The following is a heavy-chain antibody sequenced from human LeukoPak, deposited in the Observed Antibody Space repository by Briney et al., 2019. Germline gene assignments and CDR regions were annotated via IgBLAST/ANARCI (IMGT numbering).Heavy chain of an antibody. Sequence: GGSLRLSCAASGFTFNDHYMSWIRQALGKGLEWLSYISIGGTNTHYADSVKGRFTISRDNAKKSLYLEMNNLRAEDTAVYYCATDGAGFDTWGQGVLVTVSS. CDR3: ATDGAGFDT. V-gene: IGHV3-11*01. CDR1: GFTFNDHY. J-gene: IGHJ5*02. CDR2: ISIGGTNT.